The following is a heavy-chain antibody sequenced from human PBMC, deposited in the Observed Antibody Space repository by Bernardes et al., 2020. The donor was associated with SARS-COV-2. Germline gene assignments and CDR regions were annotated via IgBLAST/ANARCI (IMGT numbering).Heavy chain of an antibody. CDR1: GFTFSSYW. J-gene: IGHJ4*02. V-gene: IGHV3-74*01. CDR3: TRGPSDGYGRFEY. CDR2: INSDGRTT. D-gene: IGHD5-12*01. Sequence: GGSLRLSRAASGFTFSSYWMHWVRKAPGKGLVWVSRINSDGRTTSYAYSVKGRFTISRDNAKNTLYLQMIALRGDDTAVYYCTRGPSDGYGRFEYWGQGTLVTVSS.